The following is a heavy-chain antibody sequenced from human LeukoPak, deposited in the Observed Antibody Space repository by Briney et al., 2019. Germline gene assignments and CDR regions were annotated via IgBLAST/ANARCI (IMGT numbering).Heavy chain of an antibody. D-gene: IGHD5-24*01. V-gene: IGHV3-48*02. CDR1: GFTFSSYG. CDR3: ARDPLRWLQNNYYYYYMDV. CDR2: ISSTSRTI. J-gene: IGHJ6*03. Sequence: GGSLRLSCAASGFTFSSYGMNWVRQAPGKGLEWVSYISSTSRTIYDADSVKGRFTISRDNAKNSLYLQMNGLRDEDTAVYYCARDPLRWLQNNYYYYYMDVWGKGTTVTVSS.